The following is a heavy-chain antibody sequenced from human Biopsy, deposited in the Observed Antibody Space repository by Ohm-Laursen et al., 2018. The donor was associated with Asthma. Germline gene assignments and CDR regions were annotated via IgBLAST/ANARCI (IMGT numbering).Heavy chain of an antibody. CDR1: GGSISSGAYF. CDR2: INYSGTT. V-gene: IGHV4-31*03. Sequence: SDTLSLTCSVSGGSISSGAYFWSWARQHPGKGLEWIGYINYSGTTYYNPSLKSRVTIAVETSKNQFSLTLTSVTAADTALYYCARDLAGHRTSASCYGFDSWGQGAQVTVSS. D-gene: IGHD2-2*01. J-gene: IGHJ5*01. CDR3: ARDLAGHRTSASCYGFDS.